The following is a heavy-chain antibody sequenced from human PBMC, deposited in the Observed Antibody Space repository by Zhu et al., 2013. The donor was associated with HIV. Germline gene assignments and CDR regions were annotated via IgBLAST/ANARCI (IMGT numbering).Heavy chain of an antibody. CDR2: IIPMFGTA. J-gene: IGHJ4*02. V-gene: IGHV1-69*01. Sequence: QVQLVQSGAEVKKPGSSVKVSCKASGGTFSSYAISWVRQAPGQGLEWMGGIIPMFGTANYAQKFQGRVTITADESTSTAYMQLSSLRSEDTAVYYCALLSGVRIVGATSPYYFDYWGQGTLVTVSS. D-gene: IGHD1-26*01. CDR3: ALLSGVRIVGATSPYYFDY. CDR1: GGTFSSYA.